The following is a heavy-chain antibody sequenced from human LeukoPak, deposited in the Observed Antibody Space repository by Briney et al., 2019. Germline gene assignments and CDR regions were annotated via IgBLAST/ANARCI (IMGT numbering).Heavy chain of an antibody. V-gene: IGHV3-30*18. CDR1: GFTFSSYG. CDR2: ISYDGSNK. CDR3: AKIPMGDAFDI. Sequence: PGGSLRLSCAASGFTFSSYGMHWVRQAPGKGLEWVAVISYDGSNKYYADSVKGRFTISRDNSKNTLYLQMNSLRAEDTAVYYCAKIPMGDAFDIWGQGTMVIVSS. J-gene: IGHJ3*02. D-gene: IGHD3-16*01.